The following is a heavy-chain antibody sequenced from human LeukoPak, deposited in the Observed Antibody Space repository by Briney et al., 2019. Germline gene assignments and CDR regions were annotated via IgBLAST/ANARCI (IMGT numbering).Heavy chain of an antibody. Sequence: SQTLSLTCTVSRGSISSGGYYWSWIRQHPGKGLEWIGYIYYSGNTYYNPSLKSRVTISVDTSKNQFSLKLSSVTAADTAVYFCAREARVDRAFDIWGQGTMVTVSA. V-gene: IGHV4-31*03. D-gene: IGHD3-9*01. J-gene: IGHJ3*02. CDR1: RGSISSGGYY. CDR3: AREARVDRAFDI. CDR2: IYYSGNT.